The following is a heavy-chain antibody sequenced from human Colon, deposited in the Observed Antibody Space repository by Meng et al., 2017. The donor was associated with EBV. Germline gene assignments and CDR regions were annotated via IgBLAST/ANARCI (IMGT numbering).Heavy chain of an antibody. CDR3: ARWAFIDSYGFDH. V-gene: IGHV4-4*02. D-gene: IGHD5-18*01. J-gene: IGHJ4*02. CDR1: GGSNTERNS. CDR2: IYHYGGT. Sequence: QRRLQASGPGLVKRSGTLSLPCAVAGGSNTERNSWSWVRQPPGKGLEWIGEIYHYGGTNYNPSLKRRVTISVDKSKNQISLKLTSVTAADTAVYYCARWAFIDSYGFDHWGQGTLVTVSS.